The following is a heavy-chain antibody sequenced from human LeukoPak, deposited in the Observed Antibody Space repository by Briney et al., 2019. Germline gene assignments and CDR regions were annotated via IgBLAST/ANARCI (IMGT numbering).Heavy chain of an antibody. V-gene: IGHV3-15*01. CDR1: GFTFSNAW. D-gene: IGHD4-17*01. CDR3: TTDNGEDYGDYLLYYFDY. J-gene: IGHJ4*02. CDR2: IKSKTDGGTT. Sequence: GGSLRLSCAASGFTFSNAWMSWVRQAPGKGLEWVGRIKSKTDGGTTDYAAPVKGRFTISRDDSKNTLYLQMNSLKTEDTAVYNCTTDNGEDYGDYLLYYFDYWGQGTLVTVSS.